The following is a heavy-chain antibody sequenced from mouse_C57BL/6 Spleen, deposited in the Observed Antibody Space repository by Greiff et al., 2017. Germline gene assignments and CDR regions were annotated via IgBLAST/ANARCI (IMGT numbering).Heavy chain of an antibody. D-gene: IGHD6-5*01. CDR2: IDPADSYT. Sequence: QVQLQQPGAELVMPGASVKLSCKASGYTFTSYWMHWVKQRPGQGLEWIGEIDPADSYTNYNQKFKGKSTLTVDKSSSTAYMQRSSLTSEDSAVYYCARLGILAYSFAYWGQGTLVTVSA. CDR1: GYTFTSYW. J-gene: IGHJ3*01. CDR3: ARLGILAYSFAY. V-gene: IGHV1-69*01.